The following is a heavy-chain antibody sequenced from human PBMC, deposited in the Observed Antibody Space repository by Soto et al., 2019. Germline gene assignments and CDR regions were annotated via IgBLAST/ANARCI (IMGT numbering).Heavy chain of an antibody. CDR3: FRGGVTSRTFDY. CDR1: GYIIKNYW. D-gene: IGHD3-16*01. CDR2: IFPDDSDT. Sequence: PGESLKISCKAAGYIIKNYWIGWVRQMPGQGLEWMGIIFPDDSDTRYSPSFQGHVTISVDKSISTAYVQWSSLKASDSAIYYCFRGGVTSRTFDYWRRGTLVTVSS. J-gene: IGHJ4*01. V-gene: IGHV5-51*01.